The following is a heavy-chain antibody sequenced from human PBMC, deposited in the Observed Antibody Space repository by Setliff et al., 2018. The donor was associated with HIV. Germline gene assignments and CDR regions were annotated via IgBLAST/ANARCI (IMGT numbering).Heavy chain of an antibody. CDR2: SYHTGSK. CDR1: GYSISSGFY. V-gene: IGHV4-38-2*01. J-gene: IGHJ5*02. D-gene: IGHD3-10*01. Sequence: SETLSLTCPVPGYSISSGFYWGWIRQTPGKGLEWIASSYHTGSKYYNPSLKRRVTISVDTSKNQFSLKLTSVTAADTAVYYCARNHYYGSGKNRWFDPWGQGMLVTVSS. CDR3: ARNHYYGSGKNRWFDP.